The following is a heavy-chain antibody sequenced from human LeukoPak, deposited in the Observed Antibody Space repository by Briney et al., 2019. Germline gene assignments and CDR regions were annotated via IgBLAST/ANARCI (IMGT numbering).Heavy chain of an antibody. J-gene: IGHJ4*02. Sequence: GGSLRLSCAASGFTFSSYAMSWVRQAPGKGLEWVSAISGSGGSTYYADSVKGRFTISRDNSKNTPYLQMNSLRAEDTAVYYCAKDAERFLEWPRNYFDYWGQGTLVTVSS. V-gene: IGHV3-23*01. CDR1: GFTFSSYA. CDR2: ISGSGGST. CDR3: AKDAERFLEWPRNYFDY. D-gene: IGHD3-3*01.